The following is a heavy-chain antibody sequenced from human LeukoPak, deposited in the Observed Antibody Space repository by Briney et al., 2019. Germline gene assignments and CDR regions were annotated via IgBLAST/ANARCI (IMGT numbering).Heavy chain of an antibody. CDR1: GFTFSSYG. D-gene: IGHD3-22*01. V-gene: IGHV3-30*18. J-gene: IGHJ6*02. CDR3: AKRAASSSGYYYASPPPDYYGMDV. CDR2: ISHDGSKK. Sequence: GGSLRLSCTASGFTFSSYGTHWVRQAPGKGLEWVAVISHDGSKKYYADSVKGRFTISRDNSKDMLYLQMDSLRVDDTSVYYCAKRAASSSGYYYASPPPDYYGMDVWGQGTTVTVSS.